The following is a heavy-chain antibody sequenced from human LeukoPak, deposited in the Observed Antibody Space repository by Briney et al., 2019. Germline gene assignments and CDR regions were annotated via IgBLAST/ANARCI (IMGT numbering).Heavy chain of an antibody. V-gene: IGHV3-48*04. Sequence: GGSLRLSCVGSGFTFSTYSMNWVRQAPGKGLEWVSHIGRGIRYADSVEGRFTISRDNAKNSVYLQMNSLRAEDTAVYYCARDAPAGEKPEYFFDYWGQGTLVTVSS. CDR1: GFTFSTYS. J-gene: IGHJ4*02. CDR2: IGRGIR. CDR3: ARDAPAGEKPEYFFDY.